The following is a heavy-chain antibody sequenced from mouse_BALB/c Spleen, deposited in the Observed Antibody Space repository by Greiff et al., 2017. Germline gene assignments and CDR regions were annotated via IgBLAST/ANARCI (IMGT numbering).Heavy chain of an antibody. CDR3: ARDPDYYGNYGGAMDY. Sequence: EVKVVESGGGLVKPGGSLKLSCAASGFTFSDYYMYWVRQTPEKRLEWVATISDGGSYTYYPDSVKGRFTISKDNAKNNLYLQMSSLKSEDTAMYYCARDPDYYGNYGGAMDYWGQGTSVTVSS. CDR2: ISDGGSYT. D-gene: IGHD2-1*01. CDR1: GFTFSDYY. J-gene: IGHJ4*01. V-gene: IGHV5-4*02.